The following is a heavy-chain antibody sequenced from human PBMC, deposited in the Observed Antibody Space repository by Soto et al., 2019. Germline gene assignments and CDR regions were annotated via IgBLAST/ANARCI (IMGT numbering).Heavy chain of an antibody. Sequence: SETLSLTCTVSGGSIGSGGYYWSWIRQHPGKGLEWIGYIYYSGSTYYNPSLKSRVTISVDTSKNQFSLKLSSVTAADTAVYYCARGFAVTETFDYWGQGTLVTVSS. CDR1: GGSIGSGGYY. D-gene: IGHD4-4*01. CDR2: IYYSGST. V-gene: IGHV4-31*03. J-gene: IGHJ4*02. CDR3: ARGFAVTETFDY.